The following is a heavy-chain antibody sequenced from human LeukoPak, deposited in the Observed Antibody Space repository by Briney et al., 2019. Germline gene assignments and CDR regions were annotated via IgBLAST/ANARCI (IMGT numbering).Heavy chain of an antibody. CDR2: IYYSGST. D-gene: IGHD3-16*01. J-gene: IGHJ6*03. CDR1: GGSISSGGYY. Sequence: SETLSLTCTVSGGSISSGGYYWSWIRQHPGKGLEWIGYIYYSGSTYYNPSLKSRVTMSVDTSKNQFSLKLSSVTAADTAVYYCARMGLEYYYYYMDVWGKGTTVTVSS. CDR3: ARMGLEYYYYYMDV. V-gene: IGHV4-31*03.